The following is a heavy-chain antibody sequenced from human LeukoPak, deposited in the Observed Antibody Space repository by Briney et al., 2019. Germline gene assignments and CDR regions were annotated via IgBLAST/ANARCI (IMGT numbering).Heavy chain of an antibody. CDR2: IYYSGST. Sequence: SETLSLTCTVSGGSISSSSYYWGWIRQPPGKGLGWIGSIYYSGSTYYTPSPKSRVTISVDTSKNRFSLKLSSVTPADTAVYYCARGRSGWYLYWGQGTLVTVSS. CDR3: ARGRSGWYLY. CDR1: GGSISSSSYY. V-gene: IGHV4-39*02. D-gene: IGHD6-19*01. J-gene: IGHJ4*02.